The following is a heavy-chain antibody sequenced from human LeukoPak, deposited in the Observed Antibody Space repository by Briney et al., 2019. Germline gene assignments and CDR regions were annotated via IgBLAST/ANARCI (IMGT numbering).Heavy chain of an antibody. CDR3: ARVGGGVVPAARPPPGAFDI. CDR2: IYHSGST. J-gene: IGHJ3*02. D-gene: IGHD2-2*01. CDR1: GYSISSGYY. V-gene: IGHV4-38-2*02. Sequence: SETLSLTCTVSGYSISSGYYWGWIRQPPGKGLEWIGSIYHSGSTYYNPSLKSRVTISVDTSKNQFSLKLSSVTAADTAVYYCARVGGGVVPAARPPPGAFDIWGQGTMVTVSS.